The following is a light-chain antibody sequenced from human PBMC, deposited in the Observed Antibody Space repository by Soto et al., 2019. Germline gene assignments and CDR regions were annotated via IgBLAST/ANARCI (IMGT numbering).Light chain of an antibody. Sequence: QSVLTQPPSASASLGASVTLTCTLSSGYSNYKVDWYQQRPGKGPRFVMRVGTGGIVGSKGDGIPDRFSVLGSGLNRYLTINNIQEEDESDYYCGAAHGGGSNFVYVFGTGTKLTVL. V-gene: IGLV9-49*01. J-gene: IGLJ1*01. CDR3: GAAHGGGSNFVYV. CDR2: VGTGGIVG. CDR1: SGYSNYK.